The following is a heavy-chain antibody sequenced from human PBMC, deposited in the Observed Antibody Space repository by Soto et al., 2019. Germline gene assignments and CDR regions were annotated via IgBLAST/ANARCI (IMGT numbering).Heavy chain of an antibody. J-gene: IGHJ4*02. CDR2: IKSKTDGGTT. CDR1: GFTFSNAW. D-gene: IGHD6-19*01. CDR3: TTDIGSSGQNRY. Sequence: EVQLVESGGGLVKPGGSLRLSCAASGFTFSNAWMNWVRQAPGKGLEWVGRIKSKTDGGTTDYAAPVKGRFTISRNDSNNTLYPEMNSLKTDDPAVYYCTTDIGSSGQNRYWGQGTLVTVSS. V-gene: IGHV3-15*07.